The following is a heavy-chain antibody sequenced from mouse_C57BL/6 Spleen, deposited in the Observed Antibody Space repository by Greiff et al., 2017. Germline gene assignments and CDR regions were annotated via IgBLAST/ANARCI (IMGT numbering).Heavy chain of an antibody. CDR2: ISSGSSTI. Sequence: DVMLVESGGGLVKPGGSLKLSCAASGFTFSDYGMHWVRQAPEKGLEWVAYISSGSSTIYYADTVKGRFTISRDNAKNTLCLQMTSLRSEDTAMYYCARWGYYGSSYEYFDVWGTGTTVTVSS. CDR1: GFTFSDYG. J-gene: IGHJ1*03. D-gene: IGHD1-1*01. CDR3: ARWGYYGSSYEYFDV. V-gene: IGHV5-17*01.